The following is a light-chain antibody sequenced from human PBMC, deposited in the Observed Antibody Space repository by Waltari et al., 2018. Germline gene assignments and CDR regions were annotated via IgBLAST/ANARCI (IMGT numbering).Light chain of an antibody. J-gene: IGLJ2*01. CDR3: AAWDNSLTSGF. Sequence: QSVLTQPPSASRATGQSVTISCSGSSSNIGRNDVYWYQKLPGTAPKLLIYYPDHLPSGVPDRFSCSQSGTSASLAFTGLRSEDEADYYCAAWDNSLTSGFFGGGTRLTVL. V-gene: IGLV1-47*02. CDR2: YPD. CDR1: SSNIGRND.